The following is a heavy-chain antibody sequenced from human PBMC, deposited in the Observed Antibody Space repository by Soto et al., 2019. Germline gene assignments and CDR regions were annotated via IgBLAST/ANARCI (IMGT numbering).Heavy chain of an antibody. CDR2: IYYDGST. Sequence: SETLSLTCTVSGGSINSNNYYWAWIRQPPGKGLAWIASIYYDGSTYYNPSLKSRVTISIDTSKNQFSLRLRSVTAADTAVYYCAKSPDFFCSSANCYRYYFDYWSQGTLVTVSS. V-gene: IGHV4-39*01. J-gene: IGHJ4*02. CDR1: GGSINSNNYY. CDR3: AKSPDFFCSSANCYRYYFDY. D-gene: IGHD2-2*02.